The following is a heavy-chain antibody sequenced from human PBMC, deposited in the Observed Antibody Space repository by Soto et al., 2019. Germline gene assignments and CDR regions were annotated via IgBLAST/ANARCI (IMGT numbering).Heavy chain of an antibody. J-gene: IGHJ4*02. CDR3: AKDRIYYSGSFDY. CDR2: IGGSGGST. D-gene: IGHD1-26*01. Sequence: EVQLLESGGGLVQPGGSLRLSCAASGFTFSIYAMGWVRQAPGKGLEWVSAIGGSGGSTYYADSVKGRFTISRDNSKNTLYLQMNSLRAEDTAVYYCAKDRIYYSGSFDYWGQGTLVTVSS. CDR1: GFTFSIYA. V-gene: IGHV3-23*01.